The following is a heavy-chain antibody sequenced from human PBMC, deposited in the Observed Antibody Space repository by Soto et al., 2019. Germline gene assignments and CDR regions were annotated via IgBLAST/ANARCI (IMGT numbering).Heavy chain of an antibody. CDR3: AKVLRYCSINSCYTAFHCDCLPTPGVFDL. CDR2: ISGSGGST. D-gene: IGHD2-2*02. J-gene: IGHJ3*01. CDR1: GFPFSSYA. Sequence: GGSLRLSCAASGFPFSSYAMSWVRQAPGKGLEWVSAISGSGGSTYYADSVKGRFTISRDNSNNTLYLQMNSLRAEDTALYECAKVLRYCSINSCYTAFHCDCLPTPGVFDLWGQGTMVTVSS. V-gene: IGHV3-23*01.